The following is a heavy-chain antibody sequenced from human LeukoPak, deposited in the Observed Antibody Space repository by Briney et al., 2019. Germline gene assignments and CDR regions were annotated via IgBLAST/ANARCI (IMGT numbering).Heavy chain of an antibody. CDR1: GGTFSSYA. D-gene: IGHD3-9*01. CDR3: ARAIRYFDWLLPFGMDV. CDR2: IIPIFGTA. J-gene: IGHJ6*04. Sequence: SVKVSCKASGGTFSSYAISWVRQARGQGLEWMGGIIPIFGTANYAQKFQGRVTITADESTSTAYMELSSLRSEDTAVYYCARAIRYFDWLLPFGMDVWGKGTTVTVSS. V-gene: IGHV1-69*13.